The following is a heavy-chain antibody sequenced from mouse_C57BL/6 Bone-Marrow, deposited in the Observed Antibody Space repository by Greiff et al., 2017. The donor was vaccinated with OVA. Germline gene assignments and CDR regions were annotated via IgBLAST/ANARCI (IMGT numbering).Heavy chain of an antibody. CDR3: ARWGYYDYDG. V-gene: IGHV1-61*01. CDR1: GYTFTSYW. J-gene: IGHJ2*01. CDR2: IYPSDSET. Sequence: QVQLQQPGAELVRPGSSVKLSCKASGYTFTSYWMDWVKQRPGQGLEWIGNIYPSDSETHYNQKFKDKATLTVDKSSSTAYMQLSSLTSEDSAVYYCARWGYYDYDGWGKGTTLTVSS. D-gene: IGHD2-4*01.